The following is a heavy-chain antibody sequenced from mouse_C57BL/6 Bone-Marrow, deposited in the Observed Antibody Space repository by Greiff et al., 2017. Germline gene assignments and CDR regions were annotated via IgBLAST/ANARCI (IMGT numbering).Heavy chain of an antibody. CDR1: GYAFSSYW. Sequence: QVQLPQSGAELVKPGASVKISCKASGYAFSSYWMNWVKQRPGKGLEWIGQIYPGDGDTNYNGKFKGKATLTADTSSSTAYMQLSSLTSEDSAVYCCARGGGWLLRAMDYWGQGTSVTVSS. J-gene: IGHJ4*01. CDR3: ARGGGWLLRAMDY. D-gene: IGHD2-3*01. CDR2: IYPGDGDT. V-gene: IGHV1-80*01.